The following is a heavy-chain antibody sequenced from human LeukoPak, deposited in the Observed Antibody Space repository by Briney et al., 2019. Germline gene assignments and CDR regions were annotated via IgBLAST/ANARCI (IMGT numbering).Heavy chain of an antibody. CDR3: AKDSTRTGTNYFDF. V-gene: IGHV3-23*01. D-gene: IGHD1-1*01. J-gene: IGHJ4*02. CDR2: VSASGGRT. CDR1: GFTFSSHD. Sequence: GGSLRLSCAASGFTFSSHDMSWVRQAPGKGLDWVSAVSASGGRTYDADSVKGRFTISRDNSKDTVYLQMNSLRAEDTAVYYCAKDSTRTGTNYFDFWGQGTLVTVSS.